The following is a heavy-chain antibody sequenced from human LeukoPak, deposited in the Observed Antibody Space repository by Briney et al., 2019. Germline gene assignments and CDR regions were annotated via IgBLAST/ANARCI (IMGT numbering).Heavy chain of an antibody. CDR3: AKGGVTTPKHMDV. CDR1: GFTFSSYG. CDR2: ISYDGSNK. V-gene: IGHV3-30*18. Sequence: GRSLRLSCAASGFTFSSYGMHWVRQAPGKGLEWVAVISYDGSNKYYADSVKGRFTISRDNSKNTLYLQMNSLRAEDTAVYYCAKGGVTTPKHMDVWGQGTTVTVSS. D-gene: IGHD4-17*01. J-gene: IGHJ6*02.